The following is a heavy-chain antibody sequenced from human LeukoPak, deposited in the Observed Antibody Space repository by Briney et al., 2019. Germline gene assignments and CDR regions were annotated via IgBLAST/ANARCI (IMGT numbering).Heavy chain of an antibody. V-gene: IGHV5-51*01. J-gene: IGHJ5*02. CDR3: ARAVVAAYNWFDP. CDR1: GYSFTSYW. CDR2: IYPGDSDT. D-gene: IGHD2-15*01. Sequence: GESLQISCKGSGYSFTSYWIGWVRQMPGKGLEWMGIIYPGDSDTRYSPSFQGRVTISADKSISTAYLQWSSLKASDTAMYYCARAVVAAYNWFDPWGQGTLVTVSS.